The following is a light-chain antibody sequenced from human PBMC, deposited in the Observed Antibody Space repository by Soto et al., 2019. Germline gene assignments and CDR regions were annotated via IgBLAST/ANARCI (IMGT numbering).Light chain of an antibody. CDR1: QSISHC. V-gene: IGKV1-5*01. CDR2: DAS. CDR3: QQYNSYSPCT. J-gene: IGKJ1*01. Sequence: DIRSSQSPSAPSATAGDRATITCRASQSISHCLAWYQQKPGKGPKLLIYDASNWGSGVPSRFSGSGSGTEFNLTISSRQPDDFATNYYQQYNSYSPCTFGRGTMVDIK.